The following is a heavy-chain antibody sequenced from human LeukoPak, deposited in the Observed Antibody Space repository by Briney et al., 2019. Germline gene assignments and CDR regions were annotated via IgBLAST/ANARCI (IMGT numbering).Heavy chain of an antibody. D-gene: IGHD4-23*01. V-gene: IGHV3-30*18. CDR1: GFTFSSYG. Sequence: GGSLRLSCAASGFTFSSYGMHWVRQAPGKGLEWVAVISYDGSNKYYADSVKGRFTISRDNSKNTLYLQMNSLRAEDTAVYYCAKGVSTVALRRADAFDIWGQGTMVTVSS. CDR2: ISYDGSNK. J-gene: IGHJ3*02. CDR3: AKGVSTVALRRADAFDI.